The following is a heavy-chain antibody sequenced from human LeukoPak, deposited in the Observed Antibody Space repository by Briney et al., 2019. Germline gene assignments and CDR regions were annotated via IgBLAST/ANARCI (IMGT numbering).Heavy chain of an antibody. J-gene: IGHJ4*02. CDR2: IYYSGST. D-gene: IGHD4-17*01. CDR3: ARSPPTESFDY. V-gene: IGHV4-59*08. CDR1: GGPISSYY. Sequence: PSETLSLTCTVSGGPISSYYWSWIRQPPGKGLEWIGYIYYSGSTNYNPSLKSRVTISVDTSKNQFSLKLSSVTAADTAVYYCARSPPTESFDYWGQGTLVTVSS.